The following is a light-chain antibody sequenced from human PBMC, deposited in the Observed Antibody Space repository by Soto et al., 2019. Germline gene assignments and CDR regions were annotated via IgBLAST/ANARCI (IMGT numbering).Light chain of an antibody. CDR3: QQYNSYWA. Sequence: DIQMTQSPSSLSASVGDRVTITCQASQDISNYLNWYQQKPGKAPKVLIYHASNLQSGVPSRFSGSGSGTEFTLTISSLQPDDFATYYCQQYNSYWAFGQGTKVDIK. J-gene: IGKJ1*01. CDR1: QDISNY. CDR2: HAS. V-gene: IGKV1-16*01.